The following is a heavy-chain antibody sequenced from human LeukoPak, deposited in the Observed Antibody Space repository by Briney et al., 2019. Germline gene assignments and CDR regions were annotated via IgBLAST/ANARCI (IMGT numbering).Heavy chain of an antibody. CDR1: GGSISSYY. Sequence: PSETLSLTCTVSGGSISSYYWSWIRQPPGKGLEWIGYIDYSGSTNYNPSLKSRVTISVDTSKNQFSLKLSSVTAADTAVYYCAREHPTQTTVMDIWGQGTMVTVSS. CDR2: IDYSGST. D-gene: IGHD4-17*01. J-gene: IGHJ3*02. V-gene: IGHV4-59*01. CDR3: AREHPTQTTVMDI.